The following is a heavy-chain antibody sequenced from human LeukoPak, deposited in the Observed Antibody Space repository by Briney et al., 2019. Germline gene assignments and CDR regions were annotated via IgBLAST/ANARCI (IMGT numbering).Heavy chain of an antibody. CDR1: GYTFTGYY. J-gene: IGHJ4*02. CDR2: IIPIFGTA. D-gene: IGHD4-17*01. V-gene: IGHV1-69*05. Sequence: SVKVSCKASGYTFTGYYMHWVRQAPGQGLVWMGRIIPIFGTANYAQKFQGRVTITTDESTSTAYMELSSLRSEDTAVYYCARGDYGDYVVFDYWGQGTLVTVSS. CDR3: ARGDYGDYVVFDY.